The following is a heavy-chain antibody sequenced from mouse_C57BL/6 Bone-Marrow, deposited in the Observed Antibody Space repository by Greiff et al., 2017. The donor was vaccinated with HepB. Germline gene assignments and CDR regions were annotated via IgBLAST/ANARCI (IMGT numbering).Heavy chain of an antibody. J-gene: IGHJ4*01. D-gene: IGHD2-4*01. V-gene: IGHV1-63*01. CDR3: ARRDYDYDEGYAMDY. CDR2: IYPGGGYT. CDR1: GYTFTNYW. Sequence: VQLQQSGAELVRPGTSVKMSCKASGYTFTNYWIGWAKQRHGHGLEWIGDIYPGGGYTNYNEKFKGKATLTADKSSSTAYMQFSSLTSEDSAIYYCARRDYDYDEGYAMDYWGQGTSVTVSS.